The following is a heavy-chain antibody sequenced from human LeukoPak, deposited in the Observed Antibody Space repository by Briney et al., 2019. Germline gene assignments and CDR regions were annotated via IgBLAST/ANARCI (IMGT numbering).Heavy chain of an antibody. V-gene: IGHV4-59*01. D-gene: IGHD1-1*01. J-gene: IGHJ4*02. Sequence: PSETLSLTCTVSGGSISSYYWSWIQQPPGKGLEWIGYIYYSGSTNYNPSLKSRVTISVDTSKNQFSLKLSSVTAADTAVYYCARGGYGYYFDYWGQGTLVTVSS. CDR2: IYYSGST. CDR3: ARGGYGYYFDY. CDR1: GGSISSYY.